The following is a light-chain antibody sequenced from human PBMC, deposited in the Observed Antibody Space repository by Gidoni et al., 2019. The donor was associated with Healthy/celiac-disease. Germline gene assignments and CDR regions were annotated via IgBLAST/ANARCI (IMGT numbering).Light chain of an antibody. J-gene: IGLJ2*01. Sequence: QSALTQPASVAWSPGQSITISCTGTSSDVGGYNYGSWYQQHPGKAPKLIIYEVSNRPSGVSNRFSGSKSGNTASLTSSGLQAEDEADYHCSSYTSSSTLVVFGGGTTLTVL. CDR3: SSYTSSSTLVV. CDR1: SSDVGGYNY. CDR2: EVS. V-gene: IGLV2-14*01.